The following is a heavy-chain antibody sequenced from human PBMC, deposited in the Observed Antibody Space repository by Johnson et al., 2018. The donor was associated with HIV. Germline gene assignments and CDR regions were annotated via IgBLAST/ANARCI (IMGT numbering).Heavy chain of an antibody. CDR1: GFTFSSYW. Sequence: VQLVESGGGLVQPGGSLRLSCAASGFTFSSYWMHWVRQAPGKGLVWVSRINSDGSSTSYADSVKGRFTISRDNSKNTLYLQMNSLKTEDTAVYYCTTNVGRRVAAPPRVAFDIWGQGTMVTVSS. CDR3: TTNVGRRVAAPPRVAFDI. V-gene: IGHV3-74*02. D-gene: IGHD2-15*01. J-gene: IGHJ3*02. CDR2: INSDGSST.